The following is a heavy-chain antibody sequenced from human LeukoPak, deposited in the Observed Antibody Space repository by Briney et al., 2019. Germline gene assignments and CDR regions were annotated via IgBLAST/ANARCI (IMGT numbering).Heavy chain of an antibody. V-gene: IGHV1-18*01. CDR2: ISAYNGNT. J-gene: IGHJ4*02. D-gene: IGHD1-26*01. CDR3: ARGLLRVGATLSSDY. Sequence: GASVKVSYKASGYTFTNYAISWVRQAPGQGLEWMGWISAYNGNTNYAQKFQGRVTMTTDTSTSTAYMELRSLRSDDTAVYYCARGLLRVGATLSSDYWGQGTLVTVSS. CDR1: GYTFTNYA.